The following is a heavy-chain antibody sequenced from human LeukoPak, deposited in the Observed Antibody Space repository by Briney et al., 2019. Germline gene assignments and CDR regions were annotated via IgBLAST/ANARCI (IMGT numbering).Heavy chain of an antibody. Sequence: GGSLRLSCAASGFTFSSYSINWVRQAPGKGLEWVSSISSNSSYIYYADSVKGRFTISRDNAKNSLYLQMNSLRAEDTAVYYCARDGGYDFGFYIDYWGQGTLLSVSS. V-gene: IGHV3-21*01. D-gene: IGHD5-12*01. J-gene: IGHJ4*02. CDR2: ISSNSSYI. CDR3: ARDGGYDFGFYIDY. CDR1: GFTFSSYS.